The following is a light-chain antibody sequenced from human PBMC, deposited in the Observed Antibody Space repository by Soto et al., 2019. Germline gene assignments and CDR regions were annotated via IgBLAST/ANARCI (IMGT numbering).Light chain of an antibody. CDR1: STDVGGYKY. J-gene: IGLJ1*01. CDR3: ISYKTDDTFL. Sequence: QSVLTQPASVSGSPGQSITISCTGTSTDVGGYKYVSWYQQHPGKAPKLMIYDDSNRPSGVSNRFSGSKSGITASLTISGLQADDEAEYFCISYKTDDTFLFGTGTKLTVL. CDR2: DDS. V-gene: IGLV2-14*03.